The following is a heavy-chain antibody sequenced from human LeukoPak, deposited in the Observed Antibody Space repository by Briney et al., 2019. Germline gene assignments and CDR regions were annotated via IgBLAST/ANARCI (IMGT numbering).Heavy chain of an antibody. CDR2: ISDQT. Sequence: PGGSLRLSCVVSGFTSSIYAMAWVRQAPGKGLEWVSGISDQTYYTDSVRGRFTISRDNSKNTLYLQMNSLRAEDTAVYYCAKGQASVTYKYFFDYWGQGTLVTVSS. CDR3: AKGQASVTYKYFFDY. D-gene: IGHD4-17*01. V-gene: IGHV3-23*01. J-gene: IGHJ4*02. CDR1: GFTSSIYA.